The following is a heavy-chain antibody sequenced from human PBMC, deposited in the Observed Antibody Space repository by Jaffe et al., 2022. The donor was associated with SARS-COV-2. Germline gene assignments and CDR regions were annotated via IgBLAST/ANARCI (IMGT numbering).Heavy chain of an antibody. Sequence: EVQLVESGGGLVQPGGSLRLSCAASGFTVSSNYMSWVRQAPGKGLEWVSVIYSGGSTYYADSVKGRFTISRDNSKNTLYLQMNSLRAEDTAVYYCARTVTMARLWYFDLWGRGTLVTVSS. V-gene: IGHV3-66*02. CDR3: ARTVTMARLWYFDL. J-gene: IGHJ2*01. D-gene: IGHD4-17*01. CDR1: GFTVSSNY. CDR2: IYSGGST.